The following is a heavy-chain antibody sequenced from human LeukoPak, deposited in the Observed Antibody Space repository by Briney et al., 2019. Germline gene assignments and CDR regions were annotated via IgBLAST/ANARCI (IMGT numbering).Heavy chain of an antibody. CDR3: AREKYSGYDSGFRDWYFDY. J-gene: IGHJ4*02. D-gene: IGHD5-12*01. CDR2: IIPIFATA. V-gene: IGHV1-69*05. Sequence: SVNVSCKAYGGTFSSYAISWVRQAPGQGLEWMGGIIPIFATATYAQKFQGRVTITTDESTSTAYMELSSLRSEDTAVYYCAREKYSGYDSGFRDWYFDYWGQGTLVTVSS. CDR1: GGTFSSYA.